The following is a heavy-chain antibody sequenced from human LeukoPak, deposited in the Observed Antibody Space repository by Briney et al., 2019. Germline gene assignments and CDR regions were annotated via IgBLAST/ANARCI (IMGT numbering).Heavy chain of an antibody. J-gene: IGHJ6*03. V-gene: IGHV3-66*01. Sequence: GGSLRLSCAASEFSVGSNYMTWVRQAPGKGLEWVSLIYSGGSTYYADSVKGRFTISRDNSKNTLYLQMNSLRAEDTAVYYCARDRGRYYMDVWGKGTTVTISS. CDR2: IYSGGST. D-gene: IGHD6-25*01. CDR1: EFSVGSNY. CDR3: ARDRGRYYMDV.